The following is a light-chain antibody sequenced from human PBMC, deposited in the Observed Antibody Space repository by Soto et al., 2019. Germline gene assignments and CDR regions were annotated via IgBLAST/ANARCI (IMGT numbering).Light chain of an antibody. CDR2: EVS. CDR3: GSYTSTDTPFV. V-gene: IGLV2-14*01. J-gene: IGLJ1*01. Sequence: QPALAQPSSVSGSPGQSITISCTGTSTDVGGYNYVSWYQHHPGKGPKLIIYEVSNRPSGVSDRFSGSKSGNKASLIISNLEAEDESDYYCGSYTSTDTPFVFGTGTKGTVL. CDR1: STDVGGYNY.